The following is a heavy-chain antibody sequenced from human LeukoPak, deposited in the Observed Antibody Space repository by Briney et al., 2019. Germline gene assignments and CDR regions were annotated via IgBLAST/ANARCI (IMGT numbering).Heavy chain of an antibody. CDR1: GGSISSSSYY. J-gene: IGHJ5*02. Sequence: SESLSLACTVSGGSISSSSYYWGWIRQPPGKGLEWIGSIYYSGSTYYNPSLKSRVTISVDTSKNQFSLKLSSVTAADTAVYYCARHSAGIDVPLDPWGQGTVHTVSS. D-gene: IGHD6-19*01. CDR2: IYYSGST. V-gene: IGHV4-39*01. CDR3: ARHSAGIDVPLDP.